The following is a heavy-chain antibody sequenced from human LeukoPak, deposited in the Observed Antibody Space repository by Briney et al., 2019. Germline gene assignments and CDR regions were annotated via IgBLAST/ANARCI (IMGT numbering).Heavy chain of an antibody. CDR1: GYTFTIFD. V-gene: IGHV1-8*01. D-gene: IGHD3-3*01. J-gene: IGHJ6*02. Sequence: ASVKASCKASGYTFTIFDINWVRQAPGQGLEWVGWMNPKTGDTVYAQNFQGRVTMTRDTSIGTAYMELNSLRSEDTAVYYCAKGAIFGVTIRGYGMDVWGQGTSVTISS. CDR2: MNPKTGDT. CDR3: AKGAIFGVTIRGYGMDV.